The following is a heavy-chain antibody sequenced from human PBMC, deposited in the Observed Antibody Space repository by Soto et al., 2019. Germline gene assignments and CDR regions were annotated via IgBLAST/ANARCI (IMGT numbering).Heavy chain of an antibody. D-gene: IGHD6-6*01. J-gene: IGHJ6*02. V-gene: IGHV4-34*01. Sequence: SETLSLTCAVYGGSFSGYYWSWIRQPPGKGLEWIGEINHSGSTNYNPSLKSRVTISVDTSKNQFSLKLSSVTAADTAVYYCAGSSETNYGMDVWGQGTTVTVSS. CDR2: INHSGST. CDR1: GGSFSGYY. CDR3: AGSSETNYGMDV.